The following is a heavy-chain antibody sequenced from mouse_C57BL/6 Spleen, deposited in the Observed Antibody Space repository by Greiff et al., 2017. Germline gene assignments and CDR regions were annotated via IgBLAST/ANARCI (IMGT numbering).Heavy chain of an antibody. V-gene: IGHV1-69*01. CDR3: ARKGYNNYESWFAY. D-gene: IGHD2-5*01. J-gene: IGHJ3*01. CDR2: IDPSDSYT. Sequence: QVQLQQPGAELVMPGASVKLSCKASGYTFTSYWMHWVKQRPGQGLEWIGEIDPSDSYTNYNQKFKGKSTLTVDKSSSTAYMQLSSLTSEDSAVYYCARKGYNNYESWFAYWGQGTLVTVSA. CDR1: GYTFTSYW.